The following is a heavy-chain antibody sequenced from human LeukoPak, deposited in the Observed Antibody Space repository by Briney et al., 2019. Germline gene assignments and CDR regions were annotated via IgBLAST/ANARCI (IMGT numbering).Heavy chain of an antibody. D-gene: IGHD2-2*01. V-gene: IGHV4-59*12. Sequence: SETLSLTCTVSGGSISDYYWSWIRQPPGERLEWIGYISYSGSPYYNPSLKSRVTISVDTSRNQFSLKLSSVTAADTAVYYCARGPHCSSTSCYSEYFHHWGQGTLVTVSS. CDR2: ISYSGSP. CDR1: GGSISDYY. CDR3: ARGPHCSSTSCYSEYFHH. J-gene: IGHJ1*01.